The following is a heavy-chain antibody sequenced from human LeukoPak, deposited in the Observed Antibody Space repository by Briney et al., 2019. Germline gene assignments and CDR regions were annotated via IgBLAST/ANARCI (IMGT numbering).Heavy chain of an antibody. D-gene: IGHD3-9*01. CDR1: GFSFRSYA. J-gene: IGHJ4*02. V-gene: IGHV3-23*01. CDR2: ISGSGGST. Sequence: QPGGSLRLSCAASGFSFRSYAMSWVRQAPGKGLEWVSGISGSGGSTYYSDSVKGRFTISRDNSKNTLYLQMNSLRAEDTAVYYCARGHNFGRLHPFDYWGQGTLVTVSS. CDR3: ARGHNFGRLHPFDY.